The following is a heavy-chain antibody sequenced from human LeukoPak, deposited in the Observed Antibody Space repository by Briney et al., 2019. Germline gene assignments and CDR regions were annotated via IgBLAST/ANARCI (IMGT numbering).Heavy chain of an antibody. V-gene: IGHV1-8*01. CDR2: MNPNSGNT. D-gene: IGHD2-15*01. J-gene: IGHJ4*02. Sequence: GASVKVSCKASGYTFTGYDINWVRQATGQGLEWMGWMNPNSGNTGYAQKFQGRVTMTRNTSISTAYMELSSLRSEDTAVYYCATPAGGYCSGGSCYDYWGQGTLVTVSS. CDR3: ATPAGGYCSGGSCYDY. CDR1: GYTFTGYD.